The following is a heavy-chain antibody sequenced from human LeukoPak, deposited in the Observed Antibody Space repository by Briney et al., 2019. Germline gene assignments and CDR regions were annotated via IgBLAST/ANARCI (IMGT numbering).Heavy chain of an antibody. CDR2: IIPIFGTA. J-gene: IGHJ4*02. V-gene: IGHV1-69*01. CDR1: GGTFSSYA. Sequence: SVKVSCKASGGTFSSYAISWVRQAPGQGLEGMGWIIPIFGTANYAQKFQGRVTITADESTSTPYMELSSLRSEDTAVYYCARGLGIAAMSYFDYWGQGTLVTVSS. D-gene: IGHD2-2*01. CDR3: ARGLGIAAMSYFDY.